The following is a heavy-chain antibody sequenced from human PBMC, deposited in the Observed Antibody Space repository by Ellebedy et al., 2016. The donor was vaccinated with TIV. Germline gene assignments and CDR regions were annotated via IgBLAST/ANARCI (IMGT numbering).Heavy chain of an antibody. D-gene: IGHD3-16*01. V-gene: IGHV4-39*07. Sequence: SETLSLTXSVSGDSIGSSSQYWDWIRQPPGGGLEWIGNISFSGYTHYNPSLKRRVKMSVDMSKNQFSLRLSPVTAADTAVYYCASGGGYLDYWGQGALVTVSS. CDR2: ISFSGYT. J-gene: IGHJ4*02. CDR1: GDSIGSSSQY. CDR3: ASGGGYLDY.